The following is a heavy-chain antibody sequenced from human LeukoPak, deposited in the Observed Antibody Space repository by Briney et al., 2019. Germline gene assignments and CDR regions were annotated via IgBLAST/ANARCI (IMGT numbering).Heavy chain of an antibody. V-gene: IGHV4-59*12. D-gene: IGHD3-22*01. CDR2: IYYTGSI. Sequence: SETLSLTCTVSGGSISSYYWSWIRQPPGKGLEWIGYIYYTGSINYNPSLKSRVTISVDTSKSQFSLKLNSVTDADTAVYYCARGPYASSGYCFDYWGQGILVTVSS. CDR1: GGSISSYY. CDR3: ARGPYASSGYCFDY. J-gene: IGHJ4*02.